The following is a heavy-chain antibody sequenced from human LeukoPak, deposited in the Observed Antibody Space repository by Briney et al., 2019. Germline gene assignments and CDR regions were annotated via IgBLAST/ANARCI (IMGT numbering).Heavy chain of an antibody. D-gene: IGHD6-13*01. J-gene: IGHJ4*02. CDR1: GFTFSSYG. CDR2: IRYDGSNK. Sequence: GGSLRLSCAASGFTFSSYGMSWVRQAPGKGLEWLAFIRYDGSNKYYPDSVKGRFTISRDNSENTLYLQMNSLRAEDTALYYCAKGSSTWHDLALWGQGTLVTVSS. CDR3: AKGSSTWHDLAL. V-gene: IGHV3-30*02.